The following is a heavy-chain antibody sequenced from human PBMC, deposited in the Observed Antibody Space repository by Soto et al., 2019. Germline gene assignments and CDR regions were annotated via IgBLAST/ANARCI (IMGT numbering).Heavy chain of an antibody. CDR3: ARESSVASRHSHYVY. J-gene: IGHJ4*02. V-gene: IGHV1-18*04. D-gene: IGHD6-6*01. Sequence: XSVKVSCKASVYMFSTYGINWVRQAPGQGLQWMGWCSTNSGVRNYAQKFQGRVTFTTDTATSTAYMELRSLISDDTAVYFCARESSVASRHSHYVYWGQGTQFTVSS. CDR1: VYMFSTYG. CDR2: CSTNSGVR.